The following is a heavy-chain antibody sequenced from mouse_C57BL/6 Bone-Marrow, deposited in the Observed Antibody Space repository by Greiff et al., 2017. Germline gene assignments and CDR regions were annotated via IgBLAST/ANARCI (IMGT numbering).Heavy chain of an antibody. D-gene: IGHD1-1*01. CDR2: IYPRSGNT. V-gene: IGHV1-81*01. CDR3: ARGGITTAVGHCSFDG. Sequence: VQLQQSGAELARPGASVKLSCKASGYTFTSYGISWVKQRPGQGLEWIGEIYPRSGNTYYNEKFKGKATLTADKSSSTAYMELRSLTSEDSAVYFCARGGITTAVGHCSFDGWGTGATVTVAS. CDR1: GYTFTSYG. J-gene: IGHJ1*03.